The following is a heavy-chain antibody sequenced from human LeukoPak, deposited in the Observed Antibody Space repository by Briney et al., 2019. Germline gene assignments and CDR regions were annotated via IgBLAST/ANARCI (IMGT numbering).Heavy chain of an antibody. V-gene: IGHV3-23*01. CDR1: GGSISSSNYY. D-gene: IGHD3-16*01. Sequence: ETLSLTCTVSGGSISSSNYYWGWIRQPPGKGLEWVSSVSTSGVGTYYADSVRGRFTISRDNSKNTVFLQMNSLRAEDSAVYYCAKDYAVGSIDYWGQGTLVTVSS. CDR3: AKDYAVGSIDY. J-gene: IGHJ4*02. CDR2: VSTSGVGT.